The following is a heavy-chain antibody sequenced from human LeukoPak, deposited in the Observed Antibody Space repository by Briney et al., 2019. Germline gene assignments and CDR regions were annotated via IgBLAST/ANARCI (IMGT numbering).Heavy chain of an antibody. Sequence: YPSETLSLTCTVSGGSISSYYWSGIRQPPGKGLEWIGYSHYSGITNYNPSLKSRLIISVDTSKNQFSLKLNSVTAADTAVYYCARTTDGGYFDYWGQGTLVTVSS. V-gene: IGHV4-59*08. CDR1: GGSISSYY. D-gene: IGHD2/OR15-2a*01. CDR3: ARTTDGGYFDY. CDR2: SHYSGIT. J-gene: IGHJ4*02.